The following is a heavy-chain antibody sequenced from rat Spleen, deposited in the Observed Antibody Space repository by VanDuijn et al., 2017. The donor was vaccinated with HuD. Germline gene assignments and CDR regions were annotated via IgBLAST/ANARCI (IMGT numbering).Heavy chain of an antibody. CDR3: ARRHYGYTDYFDY. CDR2: ISPSGGTT. J-gene: IGHJ2*01. CDR1: GFTFNNYG. D-gene: IGHD1-11*01. Sequence: EVQLVESGGGLVQPGRSLKLSCAASGFTFNNYGMPWIRQAPTKGLEWVASISPSGGTTFYRDSVKGRFTVSRDNAKSTLYLQMDSLRSEDTATYYGARRHYGYTDYFDYWGQGVMVTVSS. V-gene: IGHV5-19*01.